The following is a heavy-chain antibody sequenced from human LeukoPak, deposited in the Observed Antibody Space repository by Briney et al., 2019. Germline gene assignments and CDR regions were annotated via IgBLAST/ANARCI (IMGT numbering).Heavy chain of an antibody. V-gene: IGHV4-59*01. J-gene: IGHJ4*02. CDR3: ARGFLGTWSGNMP. Sequence: PSETLSLTCTVSGGSISSYYWSWIRQPPGKGLEWIGYIYYSGSTNYNPSLKSRVTISVDQSKNQFSLKLRSVTAADTAVYYCARGFLGTWSGNMPWGQGNLVTVSS. D-gene: IGHD3-3*01. CDR2: IYYSGST. CDR1: GGSISSYY.